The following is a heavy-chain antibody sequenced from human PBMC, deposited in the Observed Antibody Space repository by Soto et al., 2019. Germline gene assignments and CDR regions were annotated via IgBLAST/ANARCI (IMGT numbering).Heavy chain of an antibody. CDR1: GGTFSSYT. CDR3: ARDVDTAMVEPYYYYGMEV. Sequence: KVSCKASGGTFSSYTISWVRQAPGQGLEWMGRIIPILGIANYAQKFQGRVTITADKSTSTAYMELSRLRSEDTAVYYCARDVDTAMVEPYYYYGMEVWGQGTMVTVSS. J-gene: IGHJ6*02. CDR2: IIPILGIA. D-gene: IGHD5-18*01. V-gene: IGHV1-69*04.